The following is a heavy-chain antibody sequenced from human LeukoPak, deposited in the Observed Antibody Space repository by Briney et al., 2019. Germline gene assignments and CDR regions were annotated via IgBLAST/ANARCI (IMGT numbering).Heavy chain of an antibody. CDR1: GGSISSSSYY. CDR2: IYYSGST. CDR3: ASLIRWLQGFDI. D-gene: IGHD5-24*01. Sequence: SETLSLTCTVSGGSISSSSYYWGWIRQPPGTGLEWIGSIYYSGSTYYNPSLKSRVTISVDTSKNQFSLRLSSVTAADTAVYYCASLIRWLQGFDIWGQGTMVTVSS. V-gene: IGHV4-39*01. J-gene: IGHJ3*02.